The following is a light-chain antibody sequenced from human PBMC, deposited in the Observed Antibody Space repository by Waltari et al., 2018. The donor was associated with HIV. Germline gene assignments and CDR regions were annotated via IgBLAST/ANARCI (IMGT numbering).Light chain of an antibody. J-gene: IGLJ3*02. Sequence: QSVLTQPPSVSGAPGQRVTISCTGSSSNIGAGYDVHWYQQIPGTAPKLLIYGNGHRPAGVPDRFSGSKSGTSASLAITGRQAEDEADYYCQSYDSSLSVWVFGGGTKLTVL. V-gene: IGLV1-40*01. CDR2: GNG. CDR3: QSYDSSLSVWV. CDR1: SSNIGAGYD.